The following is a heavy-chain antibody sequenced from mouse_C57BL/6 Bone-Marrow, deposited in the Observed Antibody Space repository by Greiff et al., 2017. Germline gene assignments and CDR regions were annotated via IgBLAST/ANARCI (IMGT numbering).Heavy chain of an antibody. CDR3: ARAGVYYGSSFCYAMDY. CDR1: GYTFTSYW. J-gene: IGHJ4*01. D-gene: IGHD1-1*01. V-gene: IGHV1-55*01. CDR2: IYPGSGST. Sequence: VQLQQPGAELVKPGASVKMSCKASGYTFTSYWITWVKQRPGQGLEWIGDIYPGSGSTNYNEKFKSKATLTVDTSSSTAYMQLSSLTSEDSAVYYCARAGVYYGSSFCYAMDYWGQGTSVTVSS.